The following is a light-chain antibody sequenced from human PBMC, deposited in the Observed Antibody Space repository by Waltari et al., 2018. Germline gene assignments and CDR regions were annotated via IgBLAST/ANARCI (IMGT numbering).Light chain of an antibody. Sequence: QSALTQPASGSGSPGQSHAVSCPGTSRYRRCYKSLPWYQQHPGKAPKVMIYEVNNRPSGVSNRFSGSKSGNTASLTISGLQADDEADYYCSSYSSSSTLYVFGTGTMVTVL. CDR3: SSYSSSSTLYV. J-gene: IGLJ1*01. V-gene: IGLV2-14*01. CDR2: EVN. CDR1: SRYRRCYKS.